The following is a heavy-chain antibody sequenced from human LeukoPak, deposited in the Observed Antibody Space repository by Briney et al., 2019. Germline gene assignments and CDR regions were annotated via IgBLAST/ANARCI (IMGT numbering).Heavy chain of an antibody. J-gene: IGHJ4*02. D-gene: IGHD6-13*01. CDR2: IYYSGNT. CDR1: GGSISSYY. Sequence: SETLSLTCTVSGGSISSYYWSWIRQSPGKGLEWIGYIYYSGNTNYNPSLKGRVTISVDTSKNQFSLKLSSVSAADTAVYSCARHVGIAAFDYWGQGTLVTVSS. V-gene: IGHV4-59*08. CDR3: ARHVGIAAFDY.